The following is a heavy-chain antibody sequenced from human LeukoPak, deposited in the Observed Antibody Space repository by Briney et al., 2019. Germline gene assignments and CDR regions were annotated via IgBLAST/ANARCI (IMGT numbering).Heavy chain of an antibody. V-gene: IGHV1-69*05. CDR1: GGTFSSYA. J-gene: IGHJ3*02. D-gene: IGHD1-14*01. CDR3: ARDRGTLTAIDAFDI. CDR2: IIPIFGTA. Sequence: SVKVSCKASGGTFSSYAISWVRQAPGQGLEWMGGIIPIFGTANYAQKFQGRVTITTDESTSTAYMELSSLRSEDTAVYFCARDRGTLTAIDAFDIWGRGTVVTVSS.